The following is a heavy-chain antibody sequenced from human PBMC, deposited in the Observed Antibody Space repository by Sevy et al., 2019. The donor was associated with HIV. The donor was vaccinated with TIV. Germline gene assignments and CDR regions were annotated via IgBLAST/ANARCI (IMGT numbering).Heavy chain of an antibody. J-gene: IGHJ6*02. CDR2: INQDGSEI. CDR3: ARAMGV. CDR1: GISISSHW. V-gene: IGHV3-7*04. Sequence: GGSLRLSCVGAGISISSHWMNWVRQSPGKGLEWVAKINQDGSEIYYVGSVIGRFTISRDNARNSGYFQMHSLSVEDSGVYYCARAMGVWGQGSTLTVSS.